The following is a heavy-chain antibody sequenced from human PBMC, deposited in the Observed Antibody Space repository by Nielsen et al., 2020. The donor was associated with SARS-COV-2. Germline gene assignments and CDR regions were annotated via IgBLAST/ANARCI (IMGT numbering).Heavy chain of an antibody. CDR2: ISGGSGNT. Sequence: GESLKISCAASGFTFSNYAMRWVRQAPGKGLEWVSTISGGSGNTYYADSVKGRFTISRDNSKKTLYLQMNSLRAEDTAAYYCAKEKDSSGWFDYWGQGTLVTVSS. D-gene: IGHD3-22*01. CDR1: GFTFSNYA. J-gene: IGHJ4*02. CDR3: AKEKDSSGWFDY. V-gene: IGHV3-23*01.